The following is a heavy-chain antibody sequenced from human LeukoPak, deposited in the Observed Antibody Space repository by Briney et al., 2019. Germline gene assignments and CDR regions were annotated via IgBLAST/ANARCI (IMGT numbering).Heavy chain of an antibody. CDR1: GFTFSSYS. D-gene: IGHD4-17*01. CDR2: ISGSSSYI. J-gene: IGHJ4*02. CDR3: ARVSDFGDYGSDDY. V-gene: IGHV3-21*01. Sequence: GGSLRLSCAASGFTFSSYSMNWVRQAPGKGLEWVSSISGSSSYIYYVDSVKGRFTISRDNAKNSLYLQMNSLRAEDTAVYFSARVSDFGDYGSDDYWGQGTLVTVSS.